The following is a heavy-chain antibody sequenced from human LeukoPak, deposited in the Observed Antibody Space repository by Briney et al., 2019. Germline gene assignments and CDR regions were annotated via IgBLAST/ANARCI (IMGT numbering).Heavy chain of an antibody. CDR1: GYSFTNYW. J-gene: IGHJ4*02. D-gene: IGHD5-18*01. V-gene: IGHV5-51*01. CDR2: IHPGDSDR. CDR3: VRQRGLQLWFLDS. Sequence: GESLKISCKGSGYSFTNYWIGWVRQMPGKGLEWMGIIHPGDSDRRYSPSFQGQVTISADRSISTAYLRWTSLKASDTAMYYCVRQRGLQLWFLDSWGQGTRVTVSS.